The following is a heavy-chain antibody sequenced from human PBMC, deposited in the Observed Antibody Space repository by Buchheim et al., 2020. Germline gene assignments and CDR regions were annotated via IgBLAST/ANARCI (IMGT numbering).Heavy chain of an antibody. V-gene: IGHV3-74*01. Sequence: EVQLVESGGGLVQPEGSLRLSCAASGFTFSSYWMHWVRQAPGKGLVWVSRINTDGSSTGYADSVKGRFTISRDSAKNTLYLQMNSLRVEDTAVYYCARDWSIVRPDWYFDLWGRGTL. J-gene: IGHJ2*01. D-gene: IGHD6-6*01. CDR3: ARDWSIVRPDWYFDL. CDR2: INTDGSST. CDR1: GFTFSSYW.